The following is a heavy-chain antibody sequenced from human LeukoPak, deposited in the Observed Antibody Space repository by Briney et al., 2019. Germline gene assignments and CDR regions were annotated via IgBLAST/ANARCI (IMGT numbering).Heavy chain of an antibody. V-gene: IGHV3-30*18. D-gene: IGHD1-26*01. CDR3: AKDPSRIVGATRDYYGMDV. CDR1: GFTFSSYG. CDR2: ISYDGSNK. J-gene: IGHJ6*02. Sequence: PGRSLRLSCAASGFTFSSYGMHWVRQAPGKGLEWVAVISYDGSNKYYADSVKGRFTISRDNSKNTLYLQMNSLRAEDTAVYYCAKDPSRIVGATRDYYGMDVWGQGTTVTVSS.